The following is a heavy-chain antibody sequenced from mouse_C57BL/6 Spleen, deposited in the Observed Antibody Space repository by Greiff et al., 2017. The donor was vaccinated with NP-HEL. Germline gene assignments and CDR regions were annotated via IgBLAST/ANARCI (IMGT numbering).Heavy chain of an antibody. D-gene: IGHD1-1*01. CDR1: GYSITSGYY. J-gene: IGHJ2*01. Sequence: EVQLQQSGPGLVKPSQSLSLTCSVTGYSITSGYYWNWIRQFPGNKLEWMGYISYDGSNNYNPSLKNRISITRDTSKNQFFLKLNSVTTEDTATYYCARDRTTVVATENFFDYWGQGTTLTVSS. CDR3: ARDRTTVVATENFFDY. V-gene: IGHV3-6*01. CDR2: ISYDGSN.